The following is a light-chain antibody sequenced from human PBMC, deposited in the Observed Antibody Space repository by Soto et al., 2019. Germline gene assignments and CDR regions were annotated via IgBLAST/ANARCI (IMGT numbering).Light chain of an antibody. CDR2: EGS. J-gene: IGLJ1*01. CDR1: SSDVGSYNL. Sequence: QSALPHPASVSWSPGQAITISCTGTSSDVGSYNLVSWYQQHPGKAPKLMIYEGSKRPSGVSNRFSGSKSGNTASLTISGLQAEEEADYYCCSYAGVFRVFGTGTKVTVL. V-gene: IGLV2-23*01. CDR3: CSYAGVFRV.